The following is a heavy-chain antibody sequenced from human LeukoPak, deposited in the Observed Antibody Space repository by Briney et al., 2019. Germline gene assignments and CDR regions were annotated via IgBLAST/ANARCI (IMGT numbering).Heavy chain of an antibody. Sequence: PSETLSLTCAVYGGSFSGYYWSWIRQPPGKGLEWIGEINHSGSTNYNPSLKSRVTISVDTSKNQFSLKLSSVTAADTAVYYCARDYNWNFQSAFDYWGQGTLVTVAS. CDR1: GGSFSGYY. V-gene: IGHV4-34*01. J-gene: IGHJ4*02. CDR2: INHSGST. CDR3: ARDYNWNFQSAFDY. D-gene: IGHD1-7*01.